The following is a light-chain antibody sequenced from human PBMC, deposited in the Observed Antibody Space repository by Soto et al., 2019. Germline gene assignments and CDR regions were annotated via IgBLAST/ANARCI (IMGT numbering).Light chain of an antibody. Sequence: DIPMTQSPSTLSASVGDRVTITCRASQSISSWLAWYQQKPGKSPKLLIYDASSLESVVPSRFSGSGSGTEFTLTISSLQPDDFATYYCQQGTFGQGTKV. CDR1: QSISSW. CDR2: DAS. CDR3: QQGT. V-gene: IGKV1-5*01. J-gene: IGKJ1*01.